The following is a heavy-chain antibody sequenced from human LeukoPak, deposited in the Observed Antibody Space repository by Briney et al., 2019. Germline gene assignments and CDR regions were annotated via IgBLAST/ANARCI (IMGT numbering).Heavy chain of an antibody. CDR1: GFTFGSYA. V-gene: IGHV3-23*01. CDR2: ISSNAVVR. J-gene: IGHJ4*02. CDR3: AKRGTTAQRWIDY. D-gene: IGHD4-11*01. Sequence: GGSLRLSCAAPGFTFGSYAMTWVRQAPGKALEWVSVISSNAVVRYYADSVQGRFTISRDNSKNTLFLQMSSLRVEDTAVYYCAKRGTTAQRWIDYWGQGTLVTVSS.